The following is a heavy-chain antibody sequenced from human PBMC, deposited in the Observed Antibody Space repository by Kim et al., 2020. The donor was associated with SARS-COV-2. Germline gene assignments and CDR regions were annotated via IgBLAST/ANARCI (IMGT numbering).Heavy chain of an antibody. D-gene: IGHD6-19*01. J-gene: IGHJ4*02. CDR3: AKGLPSVSSGWYYFEH. Sequence: GGSLRLSCAASELTFRTYDMHWVRQAPGKAPEWVAFISYDEANIYYADSVKGRFTISRDNSRATLYLQMSSLKAEDTAVYYCAKGLPSVSSGWYYFEHWGQGTLVTVSS. CDR2: ISYDEANI. V-gene: IGHV3-30*18. CDR1: ELTFRTYD.